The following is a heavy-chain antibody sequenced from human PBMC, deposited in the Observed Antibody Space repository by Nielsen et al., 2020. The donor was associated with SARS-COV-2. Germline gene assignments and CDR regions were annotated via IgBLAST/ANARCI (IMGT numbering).Heavy chain of an antibody. Sequence: SETLSLICTVSGGSISSGDYYWSWIRQPPGKGLEWIGYIYYSGSTYYNPSLKSRVTISVDTSKNQFSLKLSSVTAADTALYYCARGKATYGYYYYGMDVWGQGTTVTVSS. CDR2: IYYSGST. D-gene: IGHD1-26*01. V-gene: IGHV4-30-4*01. CDR1: GGSISSGDYY. J-gene: IGHJ6*02. CDR3: ARGKATYGYYYYGMDV.